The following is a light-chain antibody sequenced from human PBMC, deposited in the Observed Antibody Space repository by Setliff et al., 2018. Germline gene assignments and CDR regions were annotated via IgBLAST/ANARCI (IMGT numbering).Light chain of an antibody. CDR1: SRDIGVYKF. V-gene: IGLV2-8*01. J-gene: IGLJ1*01. CDR3: SSYAASYNPYV. Sequence: QSVLTQPPSASGSPGQSLTISCTGTSRDIGVYKFVSWYQQHPGKAPRLIIYEVTKRPSGVPDRFSGSKSGNTASLTVSGLQAEDEADYYCSSYAASYNPYVFGSGTKVTVL. CDR2: EVT.